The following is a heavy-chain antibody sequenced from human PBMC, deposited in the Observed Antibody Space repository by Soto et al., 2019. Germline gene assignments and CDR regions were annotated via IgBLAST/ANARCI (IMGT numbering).Heavy chain of an antibody. CDR3: AKDTGASYDFPFY. CDR2: ISWNSGDI. J-gene: IGHJ4*02. Sequence: LSCAASGFTFDDYAMHWVRQAPGKGLEWVASISWNSGDIGYAESVKGRFTISRDNAKSSLYLQMNSLRAEDTALYYCAKDTGASYDFPFYWGQGTLVTVSS. CDR1: GFTFDDYA. D-gene: IGHD3-3*01. V-gene: IGHV3-9*01.